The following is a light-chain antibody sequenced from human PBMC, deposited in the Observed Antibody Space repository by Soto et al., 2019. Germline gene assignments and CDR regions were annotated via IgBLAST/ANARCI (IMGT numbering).Light chain of an antibody. CDR2: GAS. J-gene: IGKJ1*01. Sequence: EIVLTQSPGTLSLSPGERATLSCRASQSVSSNYLAWYQQKPGQAPRLLIYGASNRATGIPDRFSGSGSGTDFTHTISRLEPEDFAVYYCQQYNNSPWTFGQGTKVEIK. V-gene: IGKV3-20*01. CDR3: QQYNNSPWT. CDR1: QSVSSNY.